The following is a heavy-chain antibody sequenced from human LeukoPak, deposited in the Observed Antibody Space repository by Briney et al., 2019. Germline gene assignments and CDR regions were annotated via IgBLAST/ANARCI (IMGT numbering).Heavy chain of an antibody. CDR1: GYTFTGYY. V-gene: IGHV1-2*02. D-gene: IGHD1-26*01. J-gene: IGHJ3*02. Sequence: ASVKVSCKASGYTFTGYYMHWVRQAPGQGPEWMGWINPNSGGTNYAQKFQGRVTMTRDTSISTTYMELSRLRSDDTAVYYCARDRAWELLGAFDIWGQGTMVTVSS. CDR2: INPNSGGT. CDR3: ARDRAWELLGAFDI.